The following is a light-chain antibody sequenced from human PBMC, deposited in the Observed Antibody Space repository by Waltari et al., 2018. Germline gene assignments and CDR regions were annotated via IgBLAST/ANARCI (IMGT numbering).Light chain of an antibody. J-gene: IGKJ4*01. Sequence: EIVMTQSPATLSVSPGERATLSCRASQTIRDNLAWYQQKPGQAPRLLIYGASIRATSIPAGFTGSGSGTEFTLTISGLQSEDFAVYDCQQYNNWPLTFGGGTKVEIK. V-gene: IGKV3-15*01. CDR2: GAS. CDR3: QQYNNWPLT. CDR1: QTIRDN.